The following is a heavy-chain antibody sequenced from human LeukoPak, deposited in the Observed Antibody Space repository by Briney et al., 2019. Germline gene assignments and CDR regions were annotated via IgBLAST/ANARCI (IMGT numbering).Heavy chain of an antibody. J-gene: IGHJ4*02. CDR1: GFTFNDYA. D-gene: IGHD6-13*01. CDR2: ISWNSRSI. Sequence: GGSLRLSCATSGFTFNDYAMYWVRQAPGKGLEWVSGISWNSRSIAYADSVKGRFTISRDNAKNSLYLQMNSLRAEDMALYYCAKEGSSWSTFDYWGQGTLVTVSP. V-gene: IGHV3-9*03. CDR3: AKEGSSWSTFDY.